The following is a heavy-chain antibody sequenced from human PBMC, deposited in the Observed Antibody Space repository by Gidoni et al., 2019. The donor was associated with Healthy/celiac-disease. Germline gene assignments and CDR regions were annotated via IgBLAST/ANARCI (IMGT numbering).Heavy chain of an antibody. Sequence: VQLVQSGAGVKKPGASLQIAWKGSGYSLTSYWIGWVRQMPGKGLEWMGIIYPGDSDTRYSPSFQGQVTISADKSISTAYLQWSSLKASDTAMYYCARGGGAVAGRTYYGMDVWGQGTTVTVSS. D-gene: IGHD6-19*01. V-gene: IGHV5-51*01. CDR3: ARGGGAVAGRTYYGMDV. CDR1: GYSLTSYW. CDR2: IYPGDSDT. J-gene: IGHJ6*02.